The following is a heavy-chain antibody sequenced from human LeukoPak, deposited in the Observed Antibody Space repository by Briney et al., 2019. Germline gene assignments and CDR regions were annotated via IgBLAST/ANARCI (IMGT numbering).Heavy chain of an antibody. Sequence: GGSLRLSCVASASTLSSNAMSWFWQAPGKGLEWVSVISGSGGTTYYADSVKGRFTISRDSSKNTVYLQMNSLRAKRSPVYSCPEGSGSLDYRGQGTLVTVSS. CDR1: ASTLSSNA. V-gene: IGHV3-23*01. D-gene: IGHD1-26*01. J-gene: IGHJ4*02. CDR2: ISGSGGTT. CDR3: PEGSGSLDY.